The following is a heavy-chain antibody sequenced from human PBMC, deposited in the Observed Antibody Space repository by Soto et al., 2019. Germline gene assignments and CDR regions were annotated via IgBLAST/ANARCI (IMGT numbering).Heavy chain of an antibody. V-gene: IGHV4-59*01. CDR2: ISDGGNS. D-gene: IGHD6-19*01. CDR3: ERNWFSVAGRFHFDY. CDR1: GASIYTYY. Sequence: ESLSLTCDVSGASIYTYYWNWIRQSPGKGLEWIGYISDGGNSDSSPSLKSRVTISIDTSKKQVSLKLNSVTAADTAVYYCERNWFSVAGRFHFDYWGQGIQVTVYS. J-gene: IGHJ4*02.